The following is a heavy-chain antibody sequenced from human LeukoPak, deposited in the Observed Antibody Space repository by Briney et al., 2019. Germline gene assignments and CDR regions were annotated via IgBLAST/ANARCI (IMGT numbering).Heavy chain of an antibody. J-gene: IGHJ4*02. D-gene: IGHD2-8*01. CDR3: AKDRVGYCIDGLCFPVDY. CDR1: GFTFSSYG. CDR2: IRNDGSNK. V-gene: IGHV3-30*02. Sequence: GGSLRLSCAASGFTFSSYGMHWVRQAPGKGLEWVAFIRNDGSNKYYADSVKGRFTLSRDNSKNTLYLQMNSLRAEDTAVYYCAKDRVGYCIDGLCFPVDYWGQGTLVTVSS.